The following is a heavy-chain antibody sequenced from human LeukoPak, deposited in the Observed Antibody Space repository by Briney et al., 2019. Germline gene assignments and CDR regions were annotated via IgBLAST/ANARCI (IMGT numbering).Heavy chain of an antibody. V-gene: IGHV5-51*01. CDR3: ARLRPGWGDYVDH. Sequence: GESLQISCQGSGYRLNSYWIGWVRPMPGKGLEWMGIIYAGNSDTRYSPSFQGQVSISVDKSTNTAHLQWSSLKASDTGTYYCARLRPGWGDYVDHWGQGTLVIVSS. J-gene: IGHJ4*02. CDR2: IYAGNSDT. D-gene: IGHD1-26*01. CDR1: GYRLNSYW.